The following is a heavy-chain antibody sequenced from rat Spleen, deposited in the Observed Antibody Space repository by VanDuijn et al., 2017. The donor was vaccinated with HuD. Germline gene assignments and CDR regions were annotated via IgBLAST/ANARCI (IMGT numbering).Heavy chain of an antibody. CDR2: ISTSGGTT. J-gene: IGHJ2*01. CDR3: VREGGGLS. V-gene: IGHV5-19*01. CDR1: GFSFSSNW. Sequence: EVQLVESGGGLVQPGSPLKLSCAASGFSFSSNWLNWIRQAPGKGLEWVATISTSGGTTYYRDSVKGRFTISRDNAKSTLYLQMDSLRSEDTATYYCVREGGGLSWGQGVMVTVSS. D-gene: IGHD1-11*01.